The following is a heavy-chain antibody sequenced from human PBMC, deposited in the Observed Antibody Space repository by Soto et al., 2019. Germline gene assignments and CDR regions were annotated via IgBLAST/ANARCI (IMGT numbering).Heavy chain of an antibody. Sequence: QLQLQESGPGLVKPSETLSLTCTVSGGSISSSSYYWGWIRQPPGKGLEWIGSIYYSGSTYYNPSLKSRVTISVDTSKNQCSLKLSSVTAADTAVYYCARGSGPIGWFDPWGQGTLVTVSS. CDR3: ARGSGPIGWFDP. CDR1: GGSISSSSYY. CDR2: IYYSGST. D-gene: IGHD1-26*01. V-gene: IGHV4-39*01. J-gene: IGHJ5*02.